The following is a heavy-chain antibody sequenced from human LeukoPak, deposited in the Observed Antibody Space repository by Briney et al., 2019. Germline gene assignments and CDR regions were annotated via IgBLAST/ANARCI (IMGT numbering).Heavy chain of an antibody. CDR2: ISSSGSTI. CDR3: AKDPGDGRNGDYGV. J-gene: IGHJ4*02. CDR1: GFTFSDYY. Sequence: TGGSLRLSCAASGFTFSDYYMSWIRQAPGKGLEWVSYISSSGSTIYYADSVKGRFTISRDNSKNTLYLQMNSLRAEDTAVYYCAKDPGDGRNGDYGVWGQGTLVTVSS. D-gene: IGHD4-17*01. V-gene: IGHV3-11*04.